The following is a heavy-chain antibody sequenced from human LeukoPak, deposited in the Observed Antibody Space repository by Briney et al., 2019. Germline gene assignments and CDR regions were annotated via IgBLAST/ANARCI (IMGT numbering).Heavy chain of an antibody. CDR3: MLGSGRYASSDFDY. D-gene: IGHD3-22*01. V-gene: IGHV3-15*07. CDR1: GFTFSSYG. Sequence: GWSLRLSCAASGFTFSSYGMHWGRQAPGKGLEWVGRIKSKTNGGTTEYAAPVKGRFTILRDDSKNTLYLQMNSLKTEDTAVYYCMLGSGRYASSDFDYWGQGILVTVSS. J-gene: IGHJ4*02. CDR2: IKSKTNGGTT.